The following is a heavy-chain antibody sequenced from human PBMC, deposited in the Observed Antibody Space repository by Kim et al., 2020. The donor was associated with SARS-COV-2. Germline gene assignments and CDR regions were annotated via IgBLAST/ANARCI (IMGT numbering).Heavy chain of an antibody. Sequence: GGSLRLSCAGSGFTFSNYWMTWVRQAPGKGLEWVANIKQDGSATRYVDFVKGRFTISRDNARNSVHLQMNSLRAADTAVYYCARSRDPFVELSILKYWGQGILVTVSS. V-gene: IGHV3-7*03. CDR2: IKQDGSAT. D-gene: IGHD3-16*02. CDR3: ARSRDPFVELSILKY. J-gene: IGHJ4*02. CDR1: GFTFSNYW.